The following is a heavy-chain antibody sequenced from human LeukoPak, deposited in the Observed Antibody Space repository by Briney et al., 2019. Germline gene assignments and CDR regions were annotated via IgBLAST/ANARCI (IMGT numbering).Heavy chain of an antibody. J-gene: IGHJ5*02. CDR2: IIPILGTA. D-gene: IGHD6-19*01. CDR1: GGTFSSYA. V-gene: IGHV1-69*05. CDR3: ARDPVVSSGWYGLDP. Sequence: VASVKVSCKASGGTFSSYAISWVRQAPGQGLEWMGGIIPILGTANYAQKLQGRVTMTTDTSTSTAYMELRSLRADDTAVYYCARDPVVSSGWYGLDPWGQGTLVTVSS.